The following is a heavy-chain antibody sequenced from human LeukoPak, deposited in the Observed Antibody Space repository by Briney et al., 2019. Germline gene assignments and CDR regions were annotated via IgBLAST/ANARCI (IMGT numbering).Heavy chain of an antibody. D-gene: IGHD1-14*01. J-gene: IGHJ3*01. CDR2: IWYDGSEK. CDR3: ARYGNLKVLDV. V-gene: IGHV3-33*01. Sequence: GRSLRLSCAASGFTFSSHGMHWVRQAPGKGLEWVAVIWYDGSEKYYAESVKGRFTISRDNSENMLYLQIYSLRTEDTALYYCARYGNLKVLDVWGQGTMVTVPS. CDR1: GFTFSSHG.